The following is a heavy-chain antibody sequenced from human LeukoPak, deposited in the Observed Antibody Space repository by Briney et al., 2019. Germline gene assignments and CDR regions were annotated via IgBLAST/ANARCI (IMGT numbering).Heavy chain of an antibody. V-gene: IGHV1-46*01. CDR2: INPSGGST. CDR1: GYTFTSYY. D-gene: IGHD3-16*01. J-gene: IGHJ4*02. CDR3: ARGEFGESDVGDFDY. Sequence: EASVKVSCKASGYTFTSYYMHWVRQAPGQGLEWMGIINPSGGSTSYAQKFQGRVTMTRDMSTSTVYMELSSLRSEDTAVYYCARGEFGESDVGDFDYWGQGTLVTVSS.